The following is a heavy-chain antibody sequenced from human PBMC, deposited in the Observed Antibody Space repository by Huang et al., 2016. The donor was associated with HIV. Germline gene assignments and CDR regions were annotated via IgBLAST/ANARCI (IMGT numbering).Heavy chain of an antibody. J-gene: IGHJ3*02. V-gene: IGHV1-18*01. CDR1: GYTFTSYG. CDR3: ARDSPLLGVVIVVVPTAPNAFDI. Sequence: QVQLVQSGVEVKKPGASVKVSCKASGYTFTSYGISWVRQAPGQGLEWMGWISAYNGGTNYAQNVQGRVTRTTDTSTSTAYMELRSLRSDDTAVYYCARDSPLLGVVIVVVPTAPNAFDIWGQGTMVTVSS. D-gene: IGHD2-2*01. CDR2: ISAYNGGT.